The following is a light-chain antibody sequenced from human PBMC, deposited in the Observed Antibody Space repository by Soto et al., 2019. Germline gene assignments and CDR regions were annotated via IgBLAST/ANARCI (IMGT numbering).Light chain of an antibody. V-gene: IGKV3-15*01. CDR3: QHYNSYSEA. CDR1: QSVSSN. CDR2: DAS. Sequence: EIVMTQSPATLSVSPGERATLSCRASQSVSSNLAWHQQKPGQAPRILMYDASTRATGIPARFSGSGSRTEFTLTISSLQPDDFATYYCQHYNSYSEAFGQGTKVDI. J-gene: IGKJ1*01.